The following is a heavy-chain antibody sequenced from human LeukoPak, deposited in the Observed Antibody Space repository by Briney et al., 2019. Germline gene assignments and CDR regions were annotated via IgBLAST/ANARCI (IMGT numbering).Heavy chain of an antibody. Sequence: SETLSLTCTVSGGSISSYYWSWIRQPPGKGLEWIGYIYYSGSTNYNPSLKSRVTISVDTSKNQFSLKLSSVTAADTAVYYCARDNSGSPNYYFDYWGQGTLVTVSS. CDR2: IYYSGST. J-gene: IGHJ4*02. D-gene: IGHD5-12*01. CDR1: GGSISSYY. CDR3: ARDNSGSPNYYFDY. V-gene: IGHV4-59*12.